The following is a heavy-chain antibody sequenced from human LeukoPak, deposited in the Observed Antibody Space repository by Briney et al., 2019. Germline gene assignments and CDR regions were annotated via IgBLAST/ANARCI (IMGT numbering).Heavy chain of an antibody. J-gene: IGHJ4*02. CDR2: IYYSGST. D-gene: IGHD4-17*01. CDR1: GGSISSGDYY. V-gene: IGHV4-30-4*01. CDR3: ARAHTVTSPSDY. Sequence: SETLSLTCTVSGGSISSGDYYWSWIRQPSGKGLEWIGYIYYSGSTYYNPSLKSRVTISVDTSKNQFSLKLSSVTAADTAVYYCARAHTVTSPSDYWGQGTLVTVSS.